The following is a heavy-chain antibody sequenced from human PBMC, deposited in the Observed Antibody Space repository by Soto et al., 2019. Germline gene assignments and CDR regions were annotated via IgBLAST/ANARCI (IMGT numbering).Heavy chain of an antibody. CDR3: ADVSGSWSSGCFGH. CDR1: GYTFTGFD. CDR2: INPNSGGT. J-gene: IGHJ4*02. V-gene: IGHV1-2*06. D-gene: IGHD3-10*01. Sequence: ASVKVSCKASGYTFTGFDISWVRQAPGQGLEWMGRINPNSGGTNYAQKFQGRVTMTRDTSSSTAYMELSRLRSDETAVYYCADVSGSWSSGCFGHWGQGTMVTVSS.